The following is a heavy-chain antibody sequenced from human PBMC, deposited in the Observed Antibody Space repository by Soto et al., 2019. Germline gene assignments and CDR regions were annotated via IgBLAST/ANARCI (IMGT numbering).Heavy chain of an antibody. CDR3: PKHIAGGYCSGASCTPHAFDI. CDR2: ISGSGVST. V-gene: IGHV3-23*01. Sequence: PGGSLRLSCAASGFTFSSYAMSWVRQAPGKGLEWVSAISGSGVSTYYADSMKGRFTISRDNSKNSLYLQMNSLRAEDTAVYYCPKHIAGGYCSGASCTPHAFDIWGQGTMVTVSS. J-gene: IGHJ3*02. D-gene: IGHD2-15*01. CDR1: GFTFSSYA.